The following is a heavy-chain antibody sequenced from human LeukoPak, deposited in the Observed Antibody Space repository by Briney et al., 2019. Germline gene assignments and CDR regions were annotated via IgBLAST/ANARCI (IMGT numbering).Heavy chain of an antibody. CDR3: ARDRQGTPGTFDI. J-gene: IGHJ3*02. CDR2: IWYDGSQK. D-gene: IGHD1-1*01. Sequence: QPGRSLRLSCAVSGLTFTSYGMHWVRQGPGKGLEWVAGIWYDGSQKYYADSVKGRFTISRDNSKNTLYLQMNSLRAEDTAVYYCARDRQGTPGTFDIWGQGTMVTVS. V-gene: IGHV3-33*01. CDR1: GLTFTSYG.